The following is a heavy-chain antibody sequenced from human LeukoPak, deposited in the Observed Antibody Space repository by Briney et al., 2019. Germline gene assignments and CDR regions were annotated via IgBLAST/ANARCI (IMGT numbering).Heavy chain of an antibody. CDR3: ARQPHNMVRGGTDYYYYYMDV. CDR1: GYSFTSYW. Sequence: GESLKISCKGSGYSFTSYWIGWVRQMPGKGLEWMGIIYPGDSDTRYSPSFQGQVTISADKSISTAYLQWSSLKASDTAMYYCARQPHNMVRGGTDYYYYYMDVWGKGTTVTVSS. CDR2: IYPGDSDT. J-gene: IGHJ6*03. V-gene: IGHV5-51*01. D-gene: IGHD3-10*01.